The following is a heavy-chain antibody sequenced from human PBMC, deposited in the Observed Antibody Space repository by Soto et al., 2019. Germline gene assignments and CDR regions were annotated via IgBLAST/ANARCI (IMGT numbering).Heavy chain of an antibody. J-gene: IGHJ3*02. Sequence: SETLSVTCTVSGGSISSSSYYWGWIRQPPGKGLEWIGSIYYSGSTYYNPSLKSRVTISVDTSKNQFSLKLSSVTAADTAVYYCARTLGRGAFDIWGQGTMVTVSS. V-gene: IGHV4-39*01. D-gene: IGHD3-16*01. CDR1: GGSISSSSYY. CDR2: IYYSGST. CDR3: ARTLGRGAFDI.